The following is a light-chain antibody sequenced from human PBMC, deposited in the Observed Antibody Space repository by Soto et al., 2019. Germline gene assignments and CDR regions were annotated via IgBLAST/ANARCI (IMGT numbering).Light chain of an antibody. J-gene: IGKJ2*01. CDR2: GES. Sequence: EIVLTQSPGTLSLSPGERATLSCRASQSVSSSYLAWYQQKPGQAPRLLIYGESSRDTGIPDRFSGSGSGTDFTLTISRLEPEDFAVYYCQQYGSSPYTFGQGTKLEIK. CDR3: QQYGSSPYT. CDR1: QSVSSSY. V-gene: IGKV3-20*01.